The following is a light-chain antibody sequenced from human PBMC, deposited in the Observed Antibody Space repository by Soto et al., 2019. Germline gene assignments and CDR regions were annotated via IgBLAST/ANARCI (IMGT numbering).Light chain of an antibody. CDR1: SSDVGAYDY. J-gene: IGLJ2*01. CDR2: DVT. CDR3: SSYAGSNNLI. V-gene: IGLV2-8*01. Sequence: QSALTQPPSASGSPGQSVTISCTGTSSDVGAYDYVSWYQQHPGKAPKLMIYDVTTRPSGVPDRFSGSKSGSTASLTVSGLQAEDEADYYCSSYAGSNNLIFGGGTKLTVL.